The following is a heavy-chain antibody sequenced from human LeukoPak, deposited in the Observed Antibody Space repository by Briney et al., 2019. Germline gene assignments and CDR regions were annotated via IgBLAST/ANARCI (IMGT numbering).Heavy chain of an antibody. CDR3: AVATIWAYYFDY. J-gene: IGHJ4*02. Sequence: ASVKVPCKVSGYTLTELSMHWVRQAPGKGLEWMGGFDPEDGETIYAQKFQGRVTMTEDTSTDTAYMELSSLRSEDTAVYYCAVATIWAYYFDYWGQGTLVTVSS. D-gene: IGHD5-12*01. V-gene: IGHV1-24*01. CDR1: GYTLTELS. CDR2: FDPEDGET.